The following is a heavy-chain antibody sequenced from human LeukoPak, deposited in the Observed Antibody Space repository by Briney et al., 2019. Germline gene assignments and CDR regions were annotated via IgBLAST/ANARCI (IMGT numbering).Heavy chain of an antibody. CDR3: ARTVPGYPDDYFDY. V-gene: IGHV3-7*01. D-gene: IGHD6-19*01. J-gene: IGHJ4*02. CDR1: GFTFSRHW. Sequence: GGSLRLSCAASGFTFSRHWMSWVRQTPGKGLERVAHMNQDGSAIYYVDSVKGRFTISRDNAKNSLCLQMTGLSVADTAVYYCARTVPGYPDDYFDYWGQGTLVTVSS. CDR2: MNQDGSAI.